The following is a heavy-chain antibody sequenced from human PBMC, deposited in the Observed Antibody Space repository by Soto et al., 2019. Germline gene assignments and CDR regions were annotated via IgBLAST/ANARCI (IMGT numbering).Heavy chain of an antibody. D-gene: IGHD2-21*02. CDR3: GRTYYNPSLKSRVTISVDTSKNQFSLKLSSVTAADTAVYYCASGLTGYYDILTGYYNGGETAFDI. J-gene: IGHJ3*02. V-gene: IGHV1-69*02. CDR1: GGTFSSYT. Sequence: ASVKVSCKASGGTFSSYTISWVRQAPGQGLEWMGRIIPILGIANYAQKFQGRVTITADKSTSTAYMELSSLRSEDTAIYYSGRTYYNPSLKSRVTISVDTSKNQFSLKLSSVTAADTAVYYCASGLTGYYDILTGYYNGGETAFDIWGQGTMVTVSS. CDR2: IIPILGIA.